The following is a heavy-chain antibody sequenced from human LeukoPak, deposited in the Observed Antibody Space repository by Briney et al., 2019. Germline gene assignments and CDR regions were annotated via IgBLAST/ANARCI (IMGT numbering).Heavy chain of an antibody. CDR1: GFTFSNYN. CDR3: ARVDTLDH. Sequence: GRSLRLSCAASGFTFSNYNMNWVRQAPGKGLEWVSSISSSSSYRYYADSVKGRFTISRDNAKNSLFLQMNSLRAEDTAVYYCARVDTLDHWGQGTLVTVSS. V-gene: IGHV3-21*01. CDR2: ISSSSSYR. D-gene: IGHD5-18*01. J-gene: IGHJ4*02.